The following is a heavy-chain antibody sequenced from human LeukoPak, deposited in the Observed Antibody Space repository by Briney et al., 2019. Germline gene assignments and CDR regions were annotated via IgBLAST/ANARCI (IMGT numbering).Heavy chain of an antibody. Sequence: ASVKVSCKASGYTFTGYYMHWVRQAPGQGLEWMGWINPNSGGTNQAQKFQGRVTMTRDTSISTAYMELSRLRSDDTAVYYCARVPPYYYDSSGLPDYWGQGTLVTVSS. CDR1: GYTFTGYY. J-gene: IGHJ4*02. CDR3: ARVPPYYYDSSGLPDY. D-gene: IGHD3-22*01. V-gene: IGHV1-2*02. CDR2: INPNSGGT.